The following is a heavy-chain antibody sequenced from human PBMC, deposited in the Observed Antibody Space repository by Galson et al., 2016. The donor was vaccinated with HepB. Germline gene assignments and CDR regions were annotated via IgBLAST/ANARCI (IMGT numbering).Heavy chain of an antibody. CDR1: GFTFDDYA. CDR3: AKERGRGGDCYSH. V-gene: IGHV3-9*01. Sequence: SLRLSCAASGFTFDDYAMHWVRQAPGKGLEWVSGISWNSGSIGYADSVKGRFTISRDNSKNTLYLQMNSLRAEDTAVYYCAKERGRGGDCYSHWGQGTLVPVSS. D-gene: IGHD2-21*02. CDR2: ISWNSGSI. J-gene: IGHJ4*02.